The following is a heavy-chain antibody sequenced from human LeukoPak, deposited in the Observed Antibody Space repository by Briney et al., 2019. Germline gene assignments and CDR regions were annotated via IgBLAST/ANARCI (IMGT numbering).Heavy chain of an antibody. CDR3: ARDGGSNNYWFDS. J-gene: IGHJ5*01. V-gene: IGHV4-34*01. D-gene: IGHD4-23*01. Sequence: SETPSLTCGVYEGSFSDYYWSWSRQPPGKGLEWIGEINRRGTTNYNPSLKTRVTISIDTSMNQFALKLTSVTAADTAVYYCARDGGSNNYWFDSWGQGTLVTVSS. CDR2: INRRGTT. CDR1: EGSFSDYY.